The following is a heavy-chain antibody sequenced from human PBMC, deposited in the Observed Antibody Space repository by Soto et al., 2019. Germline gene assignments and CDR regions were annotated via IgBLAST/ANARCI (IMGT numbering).Heavy chain of an antibody. J-gene: IGHJ5*02. CDR2: IYYSGNT. CDR1: GGSISSRSYY. CDR3: ATAGETVAGFS. V-gene: IGHV4-39*01. Sequence: QLQLQESGPGLVKPSETLSLTCTVSGGSISSRSYYWGWIRRPPGKGLEWIGKIYYSGNTYCNPSLKSRVTISVDTTKNQFALRLSSVTAADTAVYYCATAGETVAGFSWGQGALVTVSS. D-gene: IGHD6-19*01.